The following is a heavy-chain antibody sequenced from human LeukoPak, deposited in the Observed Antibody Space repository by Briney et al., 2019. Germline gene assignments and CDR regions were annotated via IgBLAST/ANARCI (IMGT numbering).Heavy chain of an antibody. Sequence: GGSLRLSCAASGFIVSSRHMSWVRQAPGKGLEWVSVIYSGGGTNYADSVKGRFTISRDNSKNTLYLQLNSLRAEDTVVYYCARMYDSTHYFDYWGQGTLVTVSS. CDR2: IYSGGGT. CDR3: ARMYDSTHYFDY. J-gene: IGHJ4*02. CDR1: GFIVSSRH. V-gene: IGHV3-66*01. D-gene: IGHD3-22*01.